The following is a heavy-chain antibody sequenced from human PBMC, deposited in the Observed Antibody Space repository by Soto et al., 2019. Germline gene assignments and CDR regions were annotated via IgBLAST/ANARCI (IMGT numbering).Heavy chain of an antibody. CDR1: GGSISSGGYY. J-gene: IGHJ5*02. D-gene: IGHD6-13*01. CDR2: IYYSGST. V-gene: IGHV4-31*03. Sequence: QVQLQESGPGLVKPSQTLSLTCTVSGGSISSGGYYWSWIRQHPGKGLEWIGYIYYSGSTYYNPSLKSRVSISVDTSKNQFSLKLSSVIAADTAVYYCARGGPIAAAGTHWFDPWGQGTLVTVSS. CDR3: ARGGPIAAAGTHWFDP.